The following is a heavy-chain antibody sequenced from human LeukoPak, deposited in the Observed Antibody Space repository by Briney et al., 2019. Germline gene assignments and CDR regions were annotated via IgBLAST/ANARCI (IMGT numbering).Heavy chain of an antibody. CDR3: ARDYYDSSGYHER. Sequence: PSETLSLTCTVSGGSISSGGYYWSWIRQHPGKGLEWIGYIYYSGSTYYNPSLKSRVTISVDTSKNQFSLKLSSVTAADTAVYYCARDYYDSSGYHERWGQGTLVTVSS. CDR2: IYYSGST. V-gene: IGHV4-31*03. J-gene: IGHJ4*02. D-gene: IGHD3-22*01. CDR1: GGSISSGGYY.